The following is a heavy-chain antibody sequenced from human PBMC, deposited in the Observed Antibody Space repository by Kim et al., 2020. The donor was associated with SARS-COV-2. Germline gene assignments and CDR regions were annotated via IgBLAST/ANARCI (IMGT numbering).Heavy chain of an antibody. CDR2: INTNTGNP. D-gene: IGHD6-13*01. J-gene: IGHJ5*02. CDR1: GYTFTSYA. V-gene: IGHV7-4-1*02. Sequence: ASVKVSCKASGYTFTSYAMNWVRQAPGQGLEWMGWINTNTGNPTYAQGFTGRFVFSLDTSVSTAYLQISSLKAEDTAVYYCARVYSSSWYVRVSGGNWFDPWGQGTLVTVSS. CDR3: ARVYSSSWYVRVSGGNWFDP.